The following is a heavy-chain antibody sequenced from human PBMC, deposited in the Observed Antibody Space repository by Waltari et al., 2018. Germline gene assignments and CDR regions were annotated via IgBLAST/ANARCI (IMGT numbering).Heavy chain of an antibody. D-gene: IGHD6-19*01. V-gene: IGHV1-69*08. CDR3: AREGYSSGWMSAGDY. CDR1: GGTFSSYA. CDR2: TSPIFGTA. J-gene: IGHJ4*02. Sequence: QVQLVQSGAEVKKPGSSVKVSCKASGGTFSSYAISWVRQAPGQGLEWMGRTSPIFGTANYAQKYQGRVTITADKSTSTAYMELSSLRSEDTAVYYCAREGYSSGWMSAGDYWGQGTLVTVSS.